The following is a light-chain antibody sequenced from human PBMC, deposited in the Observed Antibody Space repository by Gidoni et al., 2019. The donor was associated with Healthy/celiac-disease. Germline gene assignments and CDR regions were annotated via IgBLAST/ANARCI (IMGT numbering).Light chain of an antibody. Sequence: EIVLTQSPGTLSLSPGERATLSCRASQSVSSSYLAWYQQKPGQAPRLLIYGASSRATGSPDRCSGSGSGTDFTLTISRLEPEDCAVYYCQQYGSPFGQGTKVEIK. CDR3: QQYGSP. CDR2: GAS. CDR1: QSVSSSY. J-gene: IGKJ1*01. V-gene: IGKV3-20*01.